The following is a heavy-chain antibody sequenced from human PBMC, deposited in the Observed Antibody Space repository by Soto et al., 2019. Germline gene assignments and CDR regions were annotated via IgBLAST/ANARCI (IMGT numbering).Heavy chain of an antibody. Sequence: PGGSLRLSCAASGFTFSSYAVSWVRQAPGKGLEWVSAISGSGSSTYYADSVKGRFTISRDNAKNSLYLQMNSLRAEDTAVYYCARVVSHGDNYWGQGTLVTISS. CDR2: ISGSGSST. J-gene: IGHJ4*02. D-gene: IGHD4-17*01. CDR1: GFTFSSYA. V-gene: IGHV3-23*01. CDR3: ARVVSHGDNY.